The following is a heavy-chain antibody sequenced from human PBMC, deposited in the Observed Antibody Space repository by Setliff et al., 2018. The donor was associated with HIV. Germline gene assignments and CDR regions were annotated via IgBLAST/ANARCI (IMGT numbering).Heavy chain of an antibody. CDR3: ARDHHSGRGSNFPWYSDL. D-gene: IGHD1-26*01. Sequence: ASVKVSCKASGYNFTSHDINWVRQAPGQGLEWMGWMNPKSGNTGYARKFQGRVTMTTDTSTSIAYMELKSLRSEDTAVYYCARDHHSGRGSNFPWYSDLWGRGTLVTVSS. J-gene: IGHJ2*01. V-gene: IGHV1-8*01. CDR2: MNPKSGNT. CDR1: GYNFTSHD.